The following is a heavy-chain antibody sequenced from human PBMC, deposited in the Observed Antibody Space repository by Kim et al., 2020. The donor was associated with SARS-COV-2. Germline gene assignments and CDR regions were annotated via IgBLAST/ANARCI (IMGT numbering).Heavy chain of an antibody. Sequence: GASLKISCKGSGYSFTNYWIGWVRQMPGKGLEWMGIIYPDDSYTLSNPSFQGHVTISVDKSINTAYLQWSGLMASDTGIYYCVTGGYQYWGQGTLVTVSS. D-gene: IGHD2-8*02. CDR2: IYPDDSYT. J-gene: IGHJ4*02. V-gene: IGHV5-51*01. CDR3: VTGGYQY. CDR1: GYSFTNYW.